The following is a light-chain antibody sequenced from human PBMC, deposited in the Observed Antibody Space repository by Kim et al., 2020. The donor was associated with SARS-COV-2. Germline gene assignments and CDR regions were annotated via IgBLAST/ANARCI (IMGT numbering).Light chain of an antibody. CDR1: ESISSW. Sequence: DIQMTQSPSNMSASVGDRVTITCRASESISSWLAWYQQKPGKAPKPLIYKASSLESGVPLRFSGSGSGTEFTLTISSLQPDDFATYYCQQYYSSVLAFGQGTKVDIK. J-gene: IGKJ1*01. CDR2: KAS. CDR3: QQYYSSVLA. V-gene: IGKV1-5*03.